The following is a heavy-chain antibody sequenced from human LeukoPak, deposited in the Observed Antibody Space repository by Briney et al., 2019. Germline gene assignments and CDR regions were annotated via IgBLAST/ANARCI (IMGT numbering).Heavy chain of an antibody. V-gene: IGHV3-23*01. D-gene: IGHD5-12*01. CDR2: ISGSGGST. J-gene: IGHJ6*02. Sequence: GGSLRLSCAASGFTFSTYNMIGVRQAPGKGLEWVSAISGSGGSTYYADSVKGRFTISRDNSKNTLYLQMNSLRAEDTAVYYCAKGDQVATYYYYYYGMDVWGQGTTVTVSS. CDR1: GFTFSTYN. CDR3: AKGDQVATYYYYYYGMDV.